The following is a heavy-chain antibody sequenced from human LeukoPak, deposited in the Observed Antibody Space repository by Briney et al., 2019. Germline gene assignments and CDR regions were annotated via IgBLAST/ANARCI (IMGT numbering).Heavy chain of an antibody. J-gene: IGHJ5*02. CDR3: ARDREASDDFNWFDP. V-gene: IGHV3-21*01. CDR2: LSKSSTYV. Sequence: PGGSLRLSCAASGFTFSTYSMSWVRQAPGRGLEWVSSLSKSSTYVYYAASVKGRFTISRDNAKNSLFLEMNGLRAEDTAVYYRARDREASDDFNWFDPWGQGTLVTVSS. D-gene: IGHD3/OR15-3a*01. CDR1: GFTFSTYS.